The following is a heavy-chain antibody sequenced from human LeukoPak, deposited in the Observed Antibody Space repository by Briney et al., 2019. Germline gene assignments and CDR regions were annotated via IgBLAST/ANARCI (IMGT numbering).Heavy chain of an antibody. CDR1: GGSISSYY. V-gene: IGHV4-59*01. CDR2: IYYSGST. D-gene: IGHD1-1*01. J-gene: IGHJ4*02. CDR3: ARDRYGALDY. Sequence: PSETLSLTCTVSGGSISSYYWSWIRQPPGKGLEWIGYIYYSGSTNYNPSLKSRVTISVDTSKNQFSLKLSSVTAADTAVYYCARDRYGALDYWGQGTLVTVSS.